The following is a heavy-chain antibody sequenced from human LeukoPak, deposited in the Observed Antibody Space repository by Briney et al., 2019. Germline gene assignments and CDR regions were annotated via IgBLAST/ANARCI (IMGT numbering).Heavy chain of an antibody. CDR2: IYYSGST. CDR3: ARVPAAPYNWFDP. Sequence: SETLSLTCTVSGYSISSGYYWGWIRQPPGKGLEWIGSIYYSGSTYYNPSLKSRVTISVDTSKNQFSLKLSSVTAADTAVYYCARVPAAPYNWFDPWGQGTLVTVSS. J-gene: IGHJ5*02. CDR1: GYSISSGYY. D-gene: IGHD2-2*01. V-gene: IGHV4-38-2*02.